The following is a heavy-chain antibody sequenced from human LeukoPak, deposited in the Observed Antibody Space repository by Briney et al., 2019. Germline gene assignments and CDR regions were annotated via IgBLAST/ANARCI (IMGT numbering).Heavy chain of an antibody. CDR3: ARDGYNYADTFDI. Sequence: SETLSLTCTVSGGSISSGDYYWNRIRQHPGKGLEWIGYIYYSGSTYYNPSLKSRVTISIDTSKNQFSLKLSSVTAADTAVYYCARDGYNYADTFDIWGQGTMVTVSS. CDR2: IYYSGST. D-gene: IGHD5-24*01. V-gene: IGHV4-31*03. CDR1: GGSISSGDYY. J-gene: IGHJ3*02.